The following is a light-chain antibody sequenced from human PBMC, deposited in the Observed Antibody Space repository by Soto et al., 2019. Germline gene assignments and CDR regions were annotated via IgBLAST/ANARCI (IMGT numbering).Light chain of an antibody. CDR1: QSVSSY. J-gene: IGKJ1*01. CDR2: DAS. V-gene: IGKV3-11*01. CDR3: QQRSNWPVT. Sequence: EIVLTQSPATLSLSPGERATLSCSASQSVSSYLAWYQQKPGQAPRLLIYDASNRATGIPARFSGSGSGTDFALTISSLEPEDFAVYYFQQRSNWPVTFGQGSSVESK.